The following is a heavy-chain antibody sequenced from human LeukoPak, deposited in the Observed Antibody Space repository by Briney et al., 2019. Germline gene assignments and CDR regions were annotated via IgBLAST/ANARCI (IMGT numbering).Heavy chain of an antibody. CDR3: ARNLYGGNLNYFDY. J-gene: IGHJ4*02. CDR2: IYYSGST. V-gene: IGHV4-59*01. Sequence: PSETLSLTCTVSGGPISSYYWSWIRQPPGKGLEWIGYIYYSGSTNYNPSLKSRVTISVDTSKNQFSLKLSSVTAADTAVYYCARNLYGGNLNYFDYWGQGTLVTVSS. D-gene: IGHD4-23*01. CDR1: GGPISSYY.